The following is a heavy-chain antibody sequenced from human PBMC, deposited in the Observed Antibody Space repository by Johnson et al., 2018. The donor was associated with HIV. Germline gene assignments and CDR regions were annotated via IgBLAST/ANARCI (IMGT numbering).Heavy chain of an antibody. CDR2: IRYDGSNK. CDR3: AKDQHGPLVPTVMRDDAFDI. V-gene: IGHV3-30*02. Sequence: QVQLVESGGGVVQPGGSLRLSCAASGFTFSSYGMHWVRQAPGKGLEWVAFIRYDGSNKYYADSVKGRFTISRDNSNNTLYLQMNSLGAGDTAVYYCAKDQHGPLVPTVMRDDAFDIWGQGTTVTVSS. J-gene: IGHJ3*02. CDR1: GFTFSSYG. D-gene: IGHD5-12*01.